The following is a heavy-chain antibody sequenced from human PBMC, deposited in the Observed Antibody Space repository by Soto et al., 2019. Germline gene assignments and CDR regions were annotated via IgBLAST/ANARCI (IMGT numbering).Heavy chain of an antibody. CDR1: GGSFSGYY. J-gene: IGHJ5*02. V-gene: IGHV4-34*01. CDR2: INHSGST. Sequence: SETLSLTCAVYGGSFSGYYWSWIRQPPGKGLEWIGEINHSGSTNYNPSLKSRVTISVDTSKNQFSLKLSSVTAADTAVYYCARKLNTMVRGDNWFDHWGQGTLVTVS. CDR3: ARKLNTMVRGDNWFDH. D-gene: IGHD3-10*01.